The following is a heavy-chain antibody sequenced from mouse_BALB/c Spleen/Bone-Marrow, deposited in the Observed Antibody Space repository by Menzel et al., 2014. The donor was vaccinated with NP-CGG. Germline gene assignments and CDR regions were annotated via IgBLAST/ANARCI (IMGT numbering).Heavy chain of an antibody. J-gene: IGHJ4*01. CDR2: INPNTGYT. D-gene: IGHD2-4*01. CDR3: GRDYDYDYSYAMDY. Sequence: QVQLKQPGAELAKPGASVKMSCKASGYTSTTYWMHWVKQRPGQGLEWIGYINPNTGYTEYNQKFKDKATLTADNSSSTAYMQLSSLTSEDSAVYYCGRDYDYDYSYAMDYWGQGTSVTASS. V-gene: IGHV1-7*01. CDR1: GYTSTTYW.